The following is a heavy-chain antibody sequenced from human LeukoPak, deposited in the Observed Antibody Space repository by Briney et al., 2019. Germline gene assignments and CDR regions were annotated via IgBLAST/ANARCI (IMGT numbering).Heavy chain of an antibody. CDR1: GFTFSDYY. CDR3: ARDRTDTYYYYYMDV. CDR2: ISSSGSTI. V-gene: IGHV3-11*01. Sequence: GGSLRLSCAASGFTFSDYYMSWIRQAPGKGLEWVSYISSSGSTIYYADSVKGRFTISRDNAKNSLYLQMNSLRAEDTALYHCARDRTDTYYYYYMDVWGKGTTVTISS. D-gene: IGHD4-17*01. J-gene: IGHJ6*03.